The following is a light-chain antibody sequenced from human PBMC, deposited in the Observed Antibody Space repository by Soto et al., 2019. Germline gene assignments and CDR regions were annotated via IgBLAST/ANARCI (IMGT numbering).Light chain of an antibody. V-gene: IGKV3-15*01. CDR3: QQYYNWPQLT. CDR1: QSVSSS. J-gene: IGKJ4*01. CDR2: GAY. Sequence: IVVTQSPATLSVSPGETVTLSCRVSQSVSSSLAWYQQKPGQAPRLLISGAYTRATGIPARFGGSGSGTEFTLTISGLQSEDFAVYYCQQYYNWPQLTFGGGTRVEIE.